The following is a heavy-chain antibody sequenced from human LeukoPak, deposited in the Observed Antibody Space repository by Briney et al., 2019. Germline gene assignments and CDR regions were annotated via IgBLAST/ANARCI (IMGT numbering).Heavy chain of an antibody. CDR1: GGTFSSYA. V-gene: IGHV1-69*13. Sequence: SVKVSCKASGGTFSSYAISWVRQAPGQGLEWMGGIIPIFGTANYAQKFQGRVTITADESTTTAYMDLSSLRSEDTAVYYCARDMTGYRSGWYWDYWGQGTLVTVSS. J-gene: IGHJ4*02. CDR3: ARDMTGYRSGWYWDY. CDR2: IIPIFGTA. D-gene: IGHD6-19*01.